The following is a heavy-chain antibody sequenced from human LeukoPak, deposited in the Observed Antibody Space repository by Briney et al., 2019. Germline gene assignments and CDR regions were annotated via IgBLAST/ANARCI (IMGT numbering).Heavy chain of an antibody. Sequence: SQTLSLTCTVSGFSINSGGYYWRWIRQHPGKGLEWIVYIYYSGSTYYNPSLKSRVTISVDTSKNQFSLKLSSVTAADTAVYYCARASPKKTYYDFWSGYYISYYFDYWGQGTLVTVSP. CDR2: IYYSGST. CDR1: GFSINSGGYY. CDR3: ARASPKKTYYDFWSGYYISYYFDY. V-gene: IGHV4-31*03. J-gene: IGHJ4*02. D-gene: IGHD3-3*01.